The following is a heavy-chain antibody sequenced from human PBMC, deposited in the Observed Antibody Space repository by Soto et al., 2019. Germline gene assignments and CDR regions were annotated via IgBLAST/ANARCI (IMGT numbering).Heavy chain of an antibody. CDR3: ARVSSGGGFDH. D-gene: IGHD6-19*01. J-gene: IGHJ4*02. CDR2: TYYSGST. Sequence: QVQLQESGPGLVKPSQTLSLTCTVSGGSISSGGYYWSWIRQHPGKGLEWIGYTYYSGSTYYNPSHQSRATFTVDTSKNQSYLKLSSVTAADTAVYYGARVSSGGGFDHWGQGTLVTVSP. CDR1: GGSISSGGYY. V-gene: IGHV4-31*03.